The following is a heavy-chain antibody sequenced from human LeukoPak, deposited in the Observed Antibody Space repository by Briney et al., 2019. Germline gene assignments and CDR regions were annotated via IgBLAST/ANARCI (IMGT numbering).Heavy chain of an antibody. V-gene: IGHV1-2*02. CDR3: ARDPYYYDSSEMGSFDY. D-gene: IGHD3-22*01. J-gene: IGHJ4*02. CDR2: INLNSGGT. CDR1: GYTFTGYY. Sequence: ASVKVSCKASGYTFTGYYMHWVRQAPGQGLEWMGWINLNSGGTNYAQKFQGRVTMTRDTSISTAYMELSRLRSDDTAVYYCARDPYYYDSSEMGSFDYWGREPWSPSPQ.